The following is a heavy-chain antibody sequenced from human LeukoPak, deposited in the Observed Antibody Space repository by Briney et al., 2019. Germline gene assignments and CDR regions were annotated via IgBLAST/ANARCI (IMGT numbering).Heavy chain of an antibody. Sequence: GASVKVSCKASGGTFSSYAISWVRRAPGQGLEWMGGIIPIFGTANYAQKFQGRVTITADKSTSTAYMELSSLRSEDTAVYYCARDLSSSWYFSWFDPWGQGTLVTVSS. CDR3: ARDLSSSWYFSWFDP. D-gene: IGHD6-13*01. V-gene: IGHV1-69*06. CDR2: IIPIFGTA. CDR1: GGTFSSYA. J-gene: IGHJ5*02.